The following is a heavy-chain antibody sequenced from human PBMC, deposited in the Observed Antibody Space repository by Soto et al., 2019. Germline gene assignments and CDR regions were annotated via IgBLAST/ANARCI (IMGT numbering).Heavy chain of an antibody. Sequence: SETLSLTCAVYGGSFSGYYWSWIRQPPGKGLEWIGEINHSGSTNYNPSLKSRVTISVDTSKNQFSLKLSSVTAADTAAYYCARGGVYDFWSAYYYYYGMDVWGQGTTVTVSS. CDR3: ARGGVYDFWSAYYYYYGMDV. J-gene: IGHJ6*02. D-gene: IGHD3-3*01. V-gene: IGHV4-34*01. CDR2: INHSGST. CDR1: GGSFSGYY.